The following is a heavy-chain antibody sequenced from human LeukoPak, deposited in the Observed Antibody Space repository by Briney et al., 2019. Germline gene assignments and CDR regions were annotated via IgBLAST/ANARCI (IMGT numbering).Heavy chain of an antibody. CDR1: GGSFNDYY. CDR3: ARDLGHYYGSGSYSKIDY. J-gene: IGHJ4*02. Sequence: SETLSLTCALYGGSFNDYYWNWIRQPPGKGLEWIGEINHSGSTNYNPSLKSRATISVDTSKNQFSLNLRSVTAADTAVYYCARDLGHYYGSGSYSKIDYWGQGTLVTVSS. CDR2: INHSGST. V-gene: IGHV4-34*01. D-gene: IGHD3-10*01.